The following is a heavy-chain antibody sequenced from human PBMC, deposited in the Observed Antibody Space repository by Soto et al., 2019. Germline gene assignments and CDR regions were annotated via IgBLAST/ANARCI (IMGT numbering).Heavy chain of an antibody. D-gene: IGHD6-19*01. CDR3: ARAVAVAADFDS. V-gene: IGHV1-3*05. Sequence: QVQLVQSGAEEKKPGASVKVSCKASGYTFTGYAMHWVRQAPGQRLEWMGWINAGNGNTKYSQKFQGRVTITRDTSASTAYMELSSLRSEDTAVYYCARAVAVAADFDSWGQGPLFTVSS. CDR1: GYTFTGYA. J-gene: IGHJ4*02. CDR2: INAGNGNT.